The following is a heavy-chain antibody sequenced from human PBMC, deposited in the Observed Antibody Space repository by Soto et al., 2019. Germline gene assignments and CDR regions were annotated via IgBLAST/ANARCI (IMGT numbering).Heavy chain of an antibody. CDR3: AKDLQCSGWLSAQTFDY. V-gene: IGHV3-23*01. CDR2: IAGSGDST. D-gene: IGHD6-19*01. CDR1: GFTFSSHA. J-gene: IGHJ4*02. Sequence: EVQLLESGGGLVQPGGSLRLSCAVSGFTFSSHAMSWVRQAPGKGLECVSSIAGSGDSTYYADSVKGRFTISRDKSKSTLYLQMNSLRAEDTAVYYCAKDLQCSGWLSAQTFDYWGQGTQVTVSS.